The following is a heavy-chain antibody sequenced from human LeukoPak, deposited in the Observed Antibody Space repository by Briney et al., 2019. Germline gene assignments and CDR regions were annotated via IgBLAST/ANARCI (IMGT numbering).Heavy chain of an antibody. Sequence: GGSLRLSCAASGFTFSNYSMNWVRQAPGKWLEWVSSISSSSSYIYYADSVKGRFTISRDNAKNSLYLQMNSLRAEDTAVYYCARADYGDYLVYWGQGTLVTVSS. V-gene: IGHV3-21*01. CDR2: ISSSSSYI. CDR3: ARADYGDYLVY. D-gene: IGHD4-17*01. CDR1: GFTFSNYS. J-gene: IGHJ4*02.